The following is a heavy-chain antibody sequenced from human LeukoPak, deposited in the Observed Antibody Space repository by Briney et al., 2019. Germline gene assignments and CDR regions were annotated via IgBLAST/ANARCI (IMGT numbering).Heavy chain of an antibody. J-gene: IGHJ4*02. CDR3: ARDRLTGASRLFVVQ. CDR1: GFTFSSYS. CDR2: MSSGSRYI. Sequence: GGSLRLSCAASGFTFSSYSKTWVRQAPGKGLEWVSSMSSGSRYIYYADSVRGRFTISRDNAKNSLYLLMNSLRAEDTAVYYCARDRLTGASRLFVVQWGQGTLVTVSS. V-gene: IGHV3-21*01. D-gene: IGHD3-3*01.